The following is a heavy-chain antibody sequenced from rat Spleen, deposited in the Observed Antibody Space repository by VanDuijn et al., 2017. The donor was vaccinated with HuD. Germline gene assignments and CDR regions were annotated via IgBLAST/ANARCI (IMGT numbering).Heavy chain of an antibody. J-gene: IGHJ1*01. CDR1: GFTFRNYG. Sequence: EVQLVESGGGLVQPGRSLKLSCAASGFTFRNYGMAWVRQAPTKGLDWVATISYDGSSTYYGDSVKGRFTISRDNAKSTLYLEMDSLRSEDTATYYCASVYNNFYWYFDFWDPGTMVTVSS. V-gene: IGHV5-29*01. CDR2: ISYDGSST. D-gene: IGHD1-10*01. CDR3: ASVYNNFYWYFDF.